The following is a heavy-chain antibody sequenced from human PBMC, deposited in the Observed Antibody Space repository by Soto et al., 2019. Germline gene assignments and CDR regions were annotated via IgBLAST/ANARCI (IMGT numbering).Heavy chain of an antibody. J-gene: IGHJ5*02. CDR3: ARKKIYCSSTSCYELSWFDP. CDR2: INPSCGST. CDR1: GYTFTSYY. D-gene: IGHD2-2*01. Sequence: QVQLVQSGAEVKKPGASVKVSCKASGYTFTSYYMHWVRQAPGQGLEWMGIINPSCGSTSYAQKFQGRVTMTRDTSTSTVYMELSSLRSEDTAVYYCARKKIYCSSTSCYELSWFDPWGQGTLVTVSS. V-gene: IGHV1-46*01.